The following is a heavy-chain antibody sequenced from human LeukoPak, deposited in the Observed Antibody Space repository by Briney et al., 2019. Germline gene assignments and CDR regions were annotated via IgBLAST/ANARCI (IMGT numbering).Heavy chain of an antibody. CDR3: ANHYYYDSSGPLCLPDY. Sequence: SETLSLTCSVSDYSISSGYYWGWIRQPPGKGLEWIGSMEWIGSIYYSGSTYYNPSLKSRVTISVDTSKNQFSLKLSSVTAADTAVYYCANHYYYDSSGPLCLPDYWGQGTLVTVSS. J-gene: IGHJ4*02. V-gene: IGHV4-38-2*02. CDR2: IYYSGST. CDR1: DYSISSGYY. D-gene: IGHD3-22*01.